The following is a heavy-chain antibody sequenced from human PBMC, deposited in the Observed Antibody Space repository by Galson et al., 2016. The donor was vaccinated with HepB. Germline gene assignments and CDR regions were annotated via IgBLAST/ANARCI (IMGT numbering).Heavy chain of an antibody. V-gene: IGHV3-23*01. CDR3: AHPGEISSSPVWTYYSYYYGVGV. J-gene: IGHJ6*04. CDR1: GFTFADYA. Sequence: SLRLSCATSGFTFADYAMTWVRQAPGKGLQWVAAIDIRSDDMYYADSVKGRFTISRDNSRSTLYLQMDSLRVDDTGVYYCAHPGEISSSPVWTYYSYYYGVGVWGTGATVTVSS. CDR2: IDIRSDDM. D-gene: IGHD6-6*01.